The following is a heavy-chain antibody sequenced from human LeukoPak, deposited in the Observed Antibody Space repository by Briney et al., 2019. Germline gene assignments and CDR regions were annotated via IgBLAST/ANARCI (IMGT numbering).Heavy chain of an antibody. D-gene: IGHD2-2*01. Sequence: SQTLSLTCAISRDSFSSNSVTWNWIRQSPSRGLEWLGRTYYRSTWYNDYAVSVRGRITVNPDTSKNQFSLHPNSVTPEDTAVYYCARRLTQYDCFDPWGQGILVTVSS. J-gene: IGHJ5*02. CDR3: ARRLTQYDCFDP. CDR2: TYYRSTWYN. V-gene: IGHV6-1*01. CDR1: RDSFSSNSVT.